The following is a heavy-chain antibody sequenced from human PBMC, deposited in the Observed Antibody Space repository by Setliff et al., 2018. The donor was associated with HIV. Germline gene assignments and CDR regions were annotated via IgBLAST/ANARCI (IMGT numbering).Heavy chain of an antibody. J-gene: IGHJ2*01. CDR1: GYTFTNYA. CDR3: ARHQAPYYGSSGYNPNWYFDR. Sequence: ASVKVSCKASGYTFTNYAIHWVRQAPGQRLEWMGWINAGNGDTKYSQKFQGRVTITTDTSASTAYMELNSLSSEDTAVYYCARHQAPYYGSSGYNPNWYFDRWGRGTLVTVSS. V-gene: IGHV1-3*01. D-gene: IGHD3-22*01. CDR2: INAGNGDT.